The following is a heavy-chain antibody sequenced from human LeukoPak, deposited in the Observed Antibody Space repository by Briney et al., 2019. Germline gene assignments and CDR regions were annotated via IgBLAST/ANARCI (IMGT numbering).Heavy chain of an antibody. CDR3: AAGGGNTFNP. CDR2: FTGSDGNI. Sequence: PGGSLRLSCAASGSTFSSQALSWVRQAPGKGLEWVSSFTGSDGNIHYADSVKGRFTLSRDSSKETMHLQMISLRADDTATYYCAAGGGNTFNPWGQGILATVSS. J-gene: IGHJ5*02. CDR1: GSTFSSQA. V-gene: IGHV3-23*01. D-gene: IGHD1/OR15-1a*01.